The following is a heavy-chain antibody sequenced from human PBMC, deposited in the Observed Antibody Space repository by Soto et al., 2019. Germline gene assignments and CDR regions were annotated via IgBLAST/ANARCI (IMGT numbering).Heavy chain of an antibody. CDR1: GYSISSGWY. D-gene: IGHD3-10*01. V-gene: IGHV4-38-2*01. CDR2: IHHSGTT. J-gene: IGHJ6*04. CDR3: ARAGDTMVRGVIIMNYYGMDV. Sequence: SETLSLTCAVSGYSISSGWYWGWIRQTPGKGLEWIGNIHHSGTTYYNPSLKSRVTISMDTSKNVFSLKLNSVTAADTAVYYCARAGDTMVRGVIIMNYYGMDVWGKGTAVTVSA.